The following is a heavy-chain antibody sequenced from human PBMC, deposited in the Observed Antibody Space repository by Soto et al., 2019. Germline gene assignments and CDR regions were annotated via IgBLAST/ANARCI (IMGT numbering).Heavy chain of an antibody. J-gene: IGHJ6*02. D-gene: IGHD2-2*01. V-gene: IGHV1-69*01. CDR2: IIPIFGTA. CDR3: ARKIVVPAAPYYYYYGMDV. CDR1: GGTFSSYA. Sequence: QVQLVQSGAEVKKPGSSVKVSCKASGGTFSSYAISWVRQAHGQGLEWMGGIIPIFGTANNAQKFQDRVTITADESTSTAYMELSSLRSEDTAVYYCARKIVVPAAPYYYYYGMDVSVQGTTVTVSS.